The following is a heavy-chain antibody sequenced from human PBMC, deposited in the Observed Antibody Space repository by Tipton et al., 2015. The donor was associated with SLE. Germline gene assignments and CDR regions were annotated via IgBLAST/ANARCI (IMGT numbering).Heavy chain of an antibody. V-gene: IGHV5-51*01. D-gene: IGHD6-19*01. CDR3: ARHRGESSGWYFYYYGMDV. Sequence: QSGPEVKKPGESLKISCKGSGYSFTSYWIAWVRQMPGKGLEWMGIIYPGDSDTRYSPSFQGQVTISADKSINTAYLQWSSLRASDTALYYCARHRGESSGWYFYYYGMDVWGQGTTVTVSS. J-gene: IGHJ6*02. CDR2: IYPGDSDT. CDR1: GYSFTSYW.